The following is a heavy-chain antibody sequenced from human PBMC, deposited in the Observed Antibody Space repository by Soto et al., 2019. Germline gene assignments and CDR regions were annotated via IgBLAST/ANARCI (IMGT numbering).Heavy chain of an antibody. CDR1: GGSISSHY. J-gene: IGHJ6*02. V-gene: IGHV4-59*11. D-gene: IGHD1-26*01. CDR3: ARDGREASGMDV. Sequence: SETLSLTCTVSGGSISSHYWSWVRQAPGKGLEWIGHIYYRGSTTYNPSLRSRSTISVDTSNNQFSLKLNSVTTADTAVFYCARDGREASGMDVWGQGTKVTVSS. CDR2: IYYRGST.